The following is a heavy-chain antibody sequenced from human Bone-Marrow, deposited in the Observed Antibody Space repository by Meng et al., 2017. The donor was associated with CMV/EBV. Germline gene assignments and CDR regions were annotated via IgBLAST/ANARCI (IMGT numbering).Heavy chain of an antibody. V-gene: IGHV4-59*01. Sequence: SETLSLTCAVSGDFITSNYWTWIRQPPGKGLEWIGYIYYTGSTHYNPSLKNRITISLDMSKYQFSLNLSSVTAADTAVYYCATYSGGAFDIWGQGTKVTVSS. CDR1: GDFITSNY. CDR3: ATYSGGAFDI. J-gene: IGHJ3*02. D-gene: IGHD2-21*01. CDR2: IYYTGST.